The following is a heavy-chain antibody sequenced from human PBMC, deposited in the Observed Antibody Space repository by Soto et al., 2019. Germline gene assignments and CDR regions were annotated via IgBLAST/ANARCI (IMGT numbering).Heavy chain of an antibody. J-gene: IGHJ4*02. CDR3: VGELSSRRLDY. CDR1: GFIFSNHA. CDR2: IAYDGSSQ. D-gene: IGHD3-16*02. Sequence: QVQLVDSGGGMVQPGTSLRLSCAASGFIFSNHAMHWVRQAPGKGLEWVAGIAYDGSSQYYADSVRGRFTISRDNSRNTLYLHMSSLRVEDTAVYDCVGELSSRRLDYWGQGTLVTVSA. V-gene: IGHV3-30-3*01.